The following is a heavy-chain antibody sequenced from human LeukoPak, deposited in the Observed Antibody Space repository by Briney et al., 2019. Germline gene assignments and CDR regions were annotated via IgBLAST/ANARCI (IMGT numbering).Heavy chain of an antibody. CDR1: GGSISSGSYY. Sequence: SETLSLTCTVSGGSISSGSYYWGWIRQPPGKGLEWIGSIYFSGGTYYNASLKSRVTISVDTSKNQFSLKLSSVTAADTAVYYCARQTGSGLFSLPGGQGTLVTVSS. CDR2: IYFSGGT. CDR3: ARQTGSGLFSLP. D-gene: IGHD3-10*01. J-gene: IGHJ4*02. V-gene: IGHV4-39*01.